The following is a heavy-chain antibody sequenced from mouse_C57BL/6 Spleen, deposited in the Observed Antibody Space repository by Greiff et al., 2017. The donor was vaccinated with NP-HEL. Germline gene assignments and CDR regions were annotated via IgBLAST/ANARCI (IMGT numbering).Heavy chain of an antibody. Sequence: QVQLKQPGAELVKPGASVKLSCKASGYTFTSYWMHWVKQRPGQGLEWIGMIHPNSGSTNYNEKFKSKATLTVDKSSSTAYMQLSSLTSEDSAVYYCARSLTTVVAPDYWGQGTTLTVSS. V-gene: IGHV1-64*01. CDR3: ARSLTTVVAPDY. CDR2: IHPNSGST. CDR1: GYTFTSYW. D-gene: IGHD1-1*01. J-gene: IGHJ2*01.